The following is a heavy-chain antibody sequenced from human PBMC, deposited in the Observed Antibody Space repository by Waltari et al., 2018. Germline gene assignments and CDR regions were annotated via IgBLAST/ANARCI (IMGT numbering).Heavy chain of an antibody. CDR3: ARHIAARPGEDVRLYYFDY. CDR1: GYSISSGYY. CDR2: IYHSGST. Sequence: QVQLQESGPGLVKPSETLSLTCAVSGYSISSGYYWGWIRQPPGKGLEWIGSIYHSGSTYYNPSLKSRVTISVDTSKNQFSLKLSSVTAADTAVYYCARHIAARPGEDVRLYYFDYWGQGTLVTVSS. J-gene: IGHJ4*02. D-gene: IGHD6-6*01. V-gene: IGHV4-38-2*01.